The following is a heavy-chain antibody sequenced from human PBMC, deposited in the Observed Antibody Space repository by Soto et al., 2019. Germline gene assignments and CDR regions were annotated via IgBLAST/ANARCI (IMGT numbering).Heavy chain of an antibody. V-gene: IGHV1-69*13. CDR2: IIPIFGTA. J-gene: IGHJ6*02. D-gene: IGHD3-9*01. CDR3: ASLTIFREIDYYYYYGMDV. Sequence: ASVKVSCKASGGTFSSYAISWVRQAPGQGLEWMGGIIPIFGTANYAQKFQGRVTITADESTSTAYMELSSLRSEDTAVYYCASLTIFREIDYYYYYGMDVWGQGTTVTVSS. CDR1: GGTFSSYA.